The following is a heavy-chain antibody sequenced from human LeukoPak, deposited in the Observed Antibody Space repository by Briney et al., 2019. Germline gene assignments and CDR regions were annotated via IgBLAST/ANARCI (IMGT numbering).Heavy chain of an antibody. CDR3: ARGWYYDILTGLLDY. CDR1: GFSISSGYY. CDR2: MYHSGST. D-gene: IGHD3-9*01. V-gene: IGHV4-38-2*02. Sequence: SETLSLTCIVSGFSISSGYYWGWIRQPPGKGLEWIASMYHSGSTYYNPSLKSRVTISVDTSKNQFSLKLSSVTAADTVVYYCARGWYYDILTGLLDYWGQGTLVTVSS. J-gene: IGHJ4*02.